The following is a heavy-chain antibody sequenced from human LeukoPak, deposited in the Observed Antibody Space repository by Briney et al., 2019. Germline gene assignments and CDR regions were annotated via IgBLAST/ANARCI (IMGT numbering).Heavy chain of an antibody. V-gene: IGHV1-18*01. Sequence: GASVKVSCKASGYTFTSYGISWVRQAPGQGLEWMGWISAYNGNTNYAQKLQGRVTMTTDTSTSTAYMELRSLRSDDTAVYYCARAGGGYIAAAEKDPRFDPWGQGTLVTVSS. D-gene: IGHD6-25*01. J-gene: IGHJ5*02. CDR3: ARAGGGYIAAAEKDPRFDP. CDR1: GYTFTSYG. CDR2: ISAYNGNT.